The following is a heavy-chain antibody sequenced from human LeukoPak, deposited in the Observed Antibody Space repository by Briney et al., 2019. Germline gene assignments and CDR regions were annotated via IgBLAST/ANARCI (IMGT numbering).Heavy chain of an antibody. CDR2: MNLDGSEK. Sequence: PGGSLRLSCAASGFTFSSYWMHWVRQAPGKGLEWVANMNLDGSEKYYVDSVKGRFVISRDNAKNSLYLQMNSLTAEDTAIYYCARDDGFSCYSYWGQGTLVTVSS. D-gene: IGHD3/OR15-3a*01. CDR3: ARDDGFSCYSY. V-gene: IGHV3-7*01. CDR1: GFTFSSYW. J-gene: IGHJ4*02.